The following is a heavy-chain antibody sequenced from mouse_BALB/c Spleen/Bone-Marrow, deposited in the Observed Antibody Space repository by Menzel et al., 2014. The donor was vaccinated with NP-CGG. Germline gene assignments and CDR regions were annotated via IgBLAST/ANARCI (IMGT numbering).Heavy chain of an antibody. CDR3: TTLGRFAY. CDR2: VYPGSDTA. V-gene: IGHV1S22*01. Sequence: LQQSGSELVRPGASVKLSRKASGYTFTNFWMHWVTQRPGQGLEWIGNVYPGSDTANYDEKFKSKATLTVDKSSSTAYMQLSSLTSEDSAVYYCTTLGRFAYWGQGTLVTVSA. J-gene: IGHJ3*01. CDR1: GYTFTNFW. D-gene: IGHD4-1*01.